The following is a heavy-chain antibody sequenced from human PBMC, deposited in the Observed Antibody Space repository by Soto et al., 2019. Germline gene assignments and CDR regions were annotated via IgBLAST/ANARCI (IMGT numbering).Heavy chain of an antibody. Sequence: GGSLRLSCAASGFTVKNYQMNWVRQAPGKGLEWVSVIYSGGVTYYPDSVKGRFTIIRDTSRNSVYLQMNSLRADDTAVYYCARDSSTTGYYGLDVWGQGTTVTVSS. V-gene: IGHV3-53*01. J-gene: IGHJ6*02. CDR1: GFTVKNYQ. CDR2: IYSGGVT. CDR3: ARDSSTTGYYGLDV.